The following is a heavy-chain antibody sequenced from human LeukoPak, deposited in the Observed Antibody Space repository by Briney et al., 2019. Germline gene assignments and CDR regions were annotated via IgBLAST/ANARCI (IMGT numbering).Heavy chain of an antibody. J-gene: IGHJ4*02. Sequence: GGSLRLSCGASGFAVSNTGMSWVRQAPGKGLEWVGRIKSKTDGGTTDYAAPVKGRFTISRDDSKNTLYLQMNSLKTEDTAVYYCTTVDTAMVRSPFDYWGQGTLVTVSS. CDR3: TTVDTAMVRSPFDY. CDR1: GFAVSNTG. D-gene: IGHD5-18*01. CDR2: IKSKTDGGTT. V-gene: IGHV3-15*01.